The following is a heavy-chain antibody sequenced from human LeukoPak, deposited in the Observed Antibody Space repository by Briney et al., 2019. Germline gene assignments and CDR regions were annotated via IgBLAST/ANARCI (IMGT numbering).Heavy chain of an antibody. CDR3: ARGGIVAAAGTPPLGY. V-gene: IGHV4-34*01. CDR2: INHSGST. D-gene: IGHD6-13*01. J-gene: IGHJ4*02. CDR1: GGSFSGYY. Sequence: NPSETLSLTCAVYGGSFSGYYWSWIRQPPGKGLEWIGEINHSGSTYYNPSLKSRVTISVDTSKNQFSLKLSSVTAADTAVYYCARGGIVAAAGTPPLGYWGQGTLVIVSS.